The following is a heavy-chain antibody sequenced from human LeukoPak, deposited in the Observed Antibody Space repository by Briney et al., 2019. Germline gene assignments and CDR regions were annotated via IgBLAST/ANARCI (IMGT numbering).Heavy chain of an antibody. V-gene: IGHV1-2*02. CDR1: GYTFTGYY. J-gene: IGHJ4*02. CDR2: INPNSGGT. D-gene: IGHD3-22*01. CDR3: ARATYDSSQCDY. Sequence: ASVKVSCKASGYTFTGYYMHWVRQAPGQGLEWMGWINPNSGGTNYAQKFQGRVTMTRDTSISTAYMELSRLGSDDTAVYYCARATYDSSQCDYWGQGTLVTVSS.